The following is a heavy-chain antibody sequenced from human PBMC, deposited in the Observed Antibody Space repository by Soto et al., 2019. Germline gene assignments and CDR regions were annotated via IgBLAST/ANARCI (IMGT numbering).Heavy chain of an antibody. Sequence: PGGSLRLSCAASGFTFSSYDMHWVRQATGKGLEWVSAIGTAGDTYYPGSVKGRFTISRENAKNSLYLQMNSLRAGDTAVYYCARAIDYDILTGYTAPPDYWGQGTLVTVSS. V-gene: IGHV3-13*04. CDR1: GFTFSSYD. J-gene: IGHJ4*02. CDR2: IGTAGDT. D-gene: IGHD3-9*01. CDR3: ARAIDYDILTGYTAPPDY.